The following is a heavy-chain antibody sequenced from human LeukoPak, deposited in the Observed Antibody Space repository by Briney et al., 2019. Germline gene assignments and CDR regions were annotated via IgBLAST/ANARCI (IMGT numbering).Heavy chain of an antibody. CDR3: AKDREPSTRGATIDYFDY. CDR2: ISGSGGST. J-gene: IGHJ4*02. CDR1: GFTFSSYA. V-gene: IGHV3-23*01. D-gene: IGHD1-26*01. Sequence: GGSLRLYCAASGFTFSSYAMSWLRQAPGKGLKWVSAISGSGGSTYYADCVKGRFTISRDNSKNTLYLQMNSLRAEDTAVYYCAKDREPSTRGATIDYFDYWGQGTLVTVSS.